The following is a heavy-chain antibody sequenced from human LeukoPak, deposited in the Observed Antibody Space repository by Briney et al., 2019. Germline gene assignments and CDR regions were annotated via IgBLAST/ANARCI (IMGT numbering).Heavy chain of an antibody. CDR1: GYTFTSYG. J-gene: IGHJ4*02. V-gene: IGHV1-18*01. Sequence: ASVKVSYKASGYTFTSYGISWVRQAPGQGLEWMGWISAYNGNTNYAQKLQGRVTMTTDTSTSTAYMELRSLRSDDTAVYYCARPYYDSSGYYYNYWGQGTLVTVSS. CDR3: ARPYYDSSGYYYNY. CDR2: ISAYNGNT. D-gene: IGHD3-22*01.